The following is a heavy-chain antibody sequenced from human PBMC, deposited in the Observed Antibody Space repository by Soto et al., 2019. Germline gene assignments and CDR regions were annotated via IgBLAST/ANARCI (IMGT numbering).Heavy chain of an antibody. Sequence: EVQLVEAGGGLVQPGGSLRLSCAASGFTFSNYWMSWVRQAPGKGLEWVANIKQDGSEKNYVDSVKGRFTISRDNAKNSLDLQMNSLRAEDTAVYYCASVAIWGQGTPVTVSS. CDR3: ASVAI. V-gene: IGHV3-7*01. CDR1: GFTFSNYW. CDR2: IKQDGSEK. D-gene: IGHD5-12*01. J-gene: IGHJ4*02.